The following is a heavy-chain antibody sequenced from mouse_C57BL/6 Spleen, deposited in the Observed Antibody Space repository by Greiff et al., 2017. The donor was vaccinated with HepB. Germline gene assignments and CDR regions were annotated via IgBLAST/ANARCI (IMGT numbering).Heavy chain of an antibody. Sequence: EVKLVESGGGLVQPGGSLSLSCAASGFTFTDYYMSWVRQPPGKALEWLGFIRNKANGYTTEYSASVKGRFTISRDNSQSILYLQMNALRAEDSATYYCARPPYDYYWYFDVWGTGTTVTVSS. CDR3: ARPPYDYYWYFDV. CDR2: IRNKANGYTT. J-gene: IGHJ1*03. D-gene: IGHD2-4*01. V-gene: IGHV7-3*01. CDR1: GFTFTDYY.